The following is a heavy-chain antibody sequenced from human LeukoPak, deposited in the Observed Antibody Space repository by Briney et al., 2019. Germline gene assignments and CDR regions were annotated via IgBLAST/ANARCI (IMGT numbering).Heavy chain of an antibody. Sequence: SETLSLTCTVSGGSISSYYWSWIRQPPGKGLEWIGYIYYSGSTNYNPSLKSRVTISVDTSKNQFSLKLSSVTAADTAVYYCAGGEYSSSSSDYCGQGTLVTVSS. J-gene: IGHJ4*02. CDR1: GGSISSYY. D-gene: IGHD6-6*01. CDR2: IYYSGST. V-gene: IGHV4-59*08. CDR3: AGGEYSSSSSDY.